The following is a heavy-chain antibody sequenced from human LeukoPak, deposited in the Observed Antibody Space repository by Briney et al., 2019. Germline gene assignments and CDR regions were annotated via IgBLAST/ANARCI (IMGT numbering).Heavy chain of an antibody. CDR3: ASGITGT. V-gene: IGHV3-30*01. Sequence: GRFTISRDNSKNTLYLQMNSLRAEDTAVYYCASGITGTWGQGTLVTVSS. J-gene: IGHJ5*02. D-gene: IGHD1-20*01.